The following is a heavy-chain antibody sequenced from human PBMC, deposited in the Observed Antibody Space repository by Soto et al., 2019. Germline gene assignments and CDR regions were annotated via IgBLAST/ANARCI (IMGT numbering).Heavy chain of an antibody. D-gene: IGHD2-15*01. CDR3: ARERPIVS. Sequence: PGGSLRFSCAASGFTFSSYSMNWVRQAPGKGLEWVSSISSSSSNIYYADSVKGRITISRDNAKNSLYLQMNSLRAEDTAVYYYARERPIVSWGQGTLVTVSS. CDR1: GFTFSSYS. CDR2: ISSSSSNI. J-gene: IGHJ5*02. V-gene: IGHV3-48*01.